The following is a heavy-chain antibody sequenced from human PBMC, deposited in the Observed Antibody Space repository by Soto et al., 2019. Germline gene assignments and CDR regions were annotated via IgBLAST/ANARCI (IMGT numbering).Heavy chain of an antibody. V-gene: IGHV5-10-1*01. CDR1: GYSFTSYW. J-gene: IGHJ2*01. D-gene: IGHD3-3*01. CDR3: ARQHYDFWSGSDIGSSYFDF. CDR2: IDPSDSYT. Sequence: GESLKISCKGSGYSFTSYWISWVRQMPGKGLEWMGRIDPSDSYTKYSPSFQGHVTFSVDTSISTAFLQWNSLKASDSAIYYCARQHYDFWSGSDIGSSYFDFWGRGTQVTVSS.